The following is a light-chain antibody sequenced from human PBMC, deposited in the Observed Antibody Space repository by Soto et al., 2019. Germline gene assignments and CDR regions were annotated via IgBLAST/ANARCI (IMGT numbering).Light chain of an antibody. CDR1: QSVSSN. J-gene: IGKJ5*01. CDR3: QQYNNWPLT. V-gene: IGKV3D-15*01. Sequence: IVLTHSPATLPFSPWERATLSGRASQSVSSNLAWHQQRPGQAPRLLIYGASTRATGVPARFSGGGSGTEFTLTITSLQSEDFAVYWCQQYNNWPLTFGPGTRLEIK. CDR2: GAS.